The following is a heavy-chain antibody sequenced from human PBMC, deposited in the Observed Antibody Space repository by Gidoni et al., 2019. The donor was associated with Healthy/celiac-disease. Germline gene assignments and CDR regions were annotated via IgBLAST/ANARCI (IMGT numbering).Heavy chain of an antibody. CDR2: ISSSSSYI. D-gene: IGHD3-22*01. V-gene: IGHV3-21*01. CDR3: ARDAQYYYDTKAAHGAFDI. J-gene: IGHJ3*02. CDR1: GFTFSSYS. Sequence: EVQLVESGGGLVKPGGSLRLSCAASGFTFSSYSMNWVRQAPGKGLEWVSSISSSSSYIYYADSVKGRFTISRDNAKNSLYLQMNSLRAEDTAVYYCARDAQYYYDTKAAHGAFDIWGQGTMVTVSS.